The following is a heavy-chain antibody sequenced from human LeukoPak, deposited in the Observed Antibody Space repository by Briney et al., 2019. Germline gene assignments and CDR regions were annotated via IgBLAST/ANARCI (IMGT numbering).Heavy chain of an antibody. V-gene: IGHV3-48*04. Sequence: GGSLRLSCAASGFTFSSYSMNWVRQAPGKGLEWVSYISFSSSPIYYADSVKGRFTISRDNAKNSLYLQMNILRAEDTAMYYCARARAGVYMDVWGKGTTVTVSS. CDR1: GFTFSSYS. J-gene: IGHJ6*03. D-gene: IGHD2-8*01. CDR3: ARARAGVYMDV. CDR2: ISFSSSPI.